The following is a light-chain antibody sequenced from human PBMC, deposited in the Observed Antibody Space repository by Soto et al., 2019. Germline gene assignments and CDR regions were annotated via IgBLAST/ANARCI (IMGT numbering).Light chain of an antibody. J-gene: IGKJ4*02. V-gene: IGKV1-5*03. CDR3: QKYDDLLLT. Sequence: DIQMTQSPSTLSASVGDRVTITCRASQSISSWLAWYQQKPGKAPKLLIYKASSLQSGVPSRFSGGGSGTDFTLTISSLQPDDSATYYCQKYDDLLLTGGGGPKVEIK. CDR1: QSISSW. CDR2: KAS.